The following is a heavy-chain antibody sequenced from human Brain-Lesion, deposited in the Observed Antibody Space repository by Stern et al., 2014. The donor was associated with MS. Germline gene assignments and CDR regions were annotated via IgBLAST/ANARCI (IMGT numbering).Heavy chain of an antibody. Sequence: DQLVESGPGLVKPSGTLSLTCAVSGGSISSSNWWSWVRQSPGKGLEWIGESDHSGSTIYNPSLKSRVPVSVNRPKTRFSLNLRSVTAADTAVYFCARFPASRPHVFDSWGQGTLVTVSS. J-gene: IGHJ4*02. CDR1: GGSISSSNW. V-gene: IGHV4-4*02. D-gene: IGHD6-13*01. CDR2: SDHSGST. CDR3: ARFPASRPHVFDS.